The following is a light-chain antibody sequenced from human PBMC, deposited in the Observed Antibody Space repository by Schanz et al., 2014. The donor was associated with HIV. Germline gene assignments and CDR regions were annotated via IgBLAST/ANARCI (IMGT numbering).Light chain of an antibody. CDR2: DVS. Sequence: QSVLTQPASVSGSPGQSITISCTGTSSDVGGYNYVSWYQQHPGKAPKLMIYDVSNRPSGVSNRFSGSKSGNTASLTISGLQAEDEADYYCSSSGGSNNFVIFGGGTKVTVL. CDR3: SSSGGSNNFVI. J-gene: IGLJ2*01. V-gene: IGLV2-14*03. CDR1: SSDVGGYNY.